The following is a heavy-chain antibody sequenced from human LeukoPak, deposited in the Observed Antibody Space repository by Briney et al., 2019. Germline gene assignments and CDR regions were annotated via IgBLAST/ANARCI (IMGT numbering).Heavy chain of an antibody. CDR1: GGSISSYC. D-gene: IGHD6-19*01. J-gene: IGHJ4*02. V-gene: IGHV4-59*01. Sequence: PSETLSLTCTVSGGSISSYCWSWIRQPPGKGLEWIGYIYYSGSTNYNPSLKRRVTISVDTSKNQFSLKLSSVTAADTAVYYCARGYSGWAFDYWGQGTLVTVSS. CDR3: ARGYSGWAFDY. CDR2: IYYSGST.